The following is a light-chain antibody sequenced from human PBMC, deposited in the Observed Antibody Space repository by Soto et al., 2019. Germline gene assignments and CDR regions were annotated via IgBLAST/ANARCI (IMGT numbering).Light chain of an antibody. CDR1: SSDVGGYNY. CDR2: EVS. CDR3: SSYTSSSFVV. J-gene: IGLJ2*01. Sequence: QAVVTQPASVSGSPGQSITISCTGTSSDVGGYNYVSWYQQHPGKAPKLMIYEVSNRPSGVSNRFSGSKSGNTASLTISGLQAEDEADYYCSSYTSSSFVVFGGGTKVTVL. V-gene: IGLV2-14*01.